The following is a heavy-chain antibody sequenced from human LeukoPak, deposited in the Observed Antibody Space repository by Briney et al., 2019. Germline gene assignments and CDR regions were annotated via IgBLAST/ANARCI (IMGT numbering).Heavy chain of an antibody. Sequence: GGSLRLSCAASGFSFSSYEMNWVRQAPGKGLEWVSYISTSGSTIYYADSVKGRFTISRDNAKNLLYLQMNSLRAKDAAVYYCAKDFPHYYESSHGMDAWGQGTTVTVSS. D-gene: IGHD3-22*01. J-gene: IGHJ6*02. CDR2: ISTSGSTI. V-gene: IGHV3-48*03. CDR1: GFSFSSYE. CDR3: AKDFPHYYESSHGMDA.